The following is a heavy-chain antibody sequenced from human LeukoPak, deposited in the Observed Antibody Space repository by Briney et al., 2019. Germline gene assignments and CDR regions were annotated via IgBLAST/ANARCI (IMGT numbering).Heavy chain of an antibody. V-gene: IGHV1-24*01. CDR1: GYTLTELS. CDR3: AAAPPYSGFDWGES. Sequence: ASVKVSCKVSGYTLTELSMHWVRQAPGKGLEWMGGFDPEDGETIYAQKFQGRVTITADKSTSTAYMELSSLRSEDTAVYHCAAAPPYSGFDWGESWGQGTLVTVSS. J-gene: IGHJ5*02. CDR2: FDPEDGET. D-gene: IGHD5-12*01.